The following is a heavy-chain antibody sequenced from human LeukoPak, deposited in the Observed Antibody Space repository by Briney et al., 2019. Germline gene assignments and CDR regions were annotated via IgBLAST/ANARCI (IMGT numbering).Heavy chain of an antibody. CDR3: ARQELVGATSIDY. CDR1: GFTFSSYE. CDR2: ISSSGSTI. Sequence: GGSLRLSCAASGFTFSSYEMNWVRQAPGKGLEWVSYISSSGSTIYYADSVKGRFTISRDNAKNSLYLQMNSLRAEDTAVYYCARQELVGATSIDYWGQGTLVTVSS. J-gene: IGHJ4*02. V-gene: IGHV3-48*03. D-gene: IGHD1-26*01.